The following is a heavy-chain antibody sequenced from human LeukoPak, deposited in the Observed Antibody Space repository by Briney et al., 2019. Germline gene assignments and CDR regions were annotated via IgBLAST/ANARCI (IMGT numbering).Heavy chain of an antibody. CDR3: ARADYGDYSPDY. D-gene: IGHD4-17*01. CDR1: GYTFTDFY. Sequence: GASVKVSCTASGYTFTDFYIHWVRQAPGQGLEWMGWINPNSGGTNYAQKFQGRVTMTRDTSISTAYMELSRLRSDDTAVYYCARADYGDYSPDYWGQGTLVTVSS. V-gene: IGHV1-2*02. CDR2: INPNSGGT. J-gene: IGHJ4*02.